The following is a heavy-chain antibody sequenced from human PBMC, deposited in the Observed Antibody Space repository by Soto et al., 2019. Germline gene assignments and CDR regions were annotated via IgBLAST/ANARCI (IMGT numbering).Heavy chain of an antibody. D-gene: IGHD6-19*01. CDR2: ISAYNGNT. Sequence: QVQLVQSGAEVKKPGASVKVSCKASGYTFTSYGISWVRQAPGQGLEWMGWISAYNGNTNYAQKLQGRVTMTTDTSTSTAYMELRSLRSDDTAVYYCARAPYSSGWSSYDYYYMDVWGKGTTVTVSS. V-gene: IGHV1-18*01. J-gene: IGHJ6*03. CDR3: ARAPYSSGWSSYDYYYMDV. CDR1: GYTFTSYG.